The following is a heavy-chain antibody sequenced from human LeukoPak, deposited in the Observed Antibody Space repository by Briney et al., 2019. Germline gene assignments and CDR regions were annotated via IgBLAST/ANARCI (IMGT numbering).Heavy chain of an antibody. CDR3: ARANFLYCSSSTCLFDY. CDR1: GYTFTDYY. D-gene: IGHD2-2*01. CDR2: INPNDGDT. V-gene: IGHV1-2*02. J-gene: IGHJ4*02. Sequence: ASVKLSCKASGYTFTDYYMHWVRQVPGQGFEWMGWINPNDGDTNYAQKFQGRVTMTRDTSISTAHMEVSRLRSDDTAVYYCARANFLYCSSSTCLFDYWGQGTLVTVSS.